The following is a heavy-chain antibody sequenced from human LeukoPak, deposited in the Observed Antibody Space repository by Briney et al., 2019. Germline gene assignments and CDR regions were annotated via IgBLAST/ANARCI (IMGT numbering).Heavy chain of an antibody. Sequence: GGSLRLSCAASGFTFTSYSMNWVRQAPGKGLEWVSTISGGGGSTYYADSVKGRFTISRDNSKNTLYLQVNSLRAEDTAVYYCAKGGKWDVTPYDYWGQGTLVTVSS. D-gene: IGHD1-26*01. V-gene: IGHV3-23*01. CDR1: GFTFTSYS. CDR2: ISGGGGST. CDR3: AKGGKWDVTPYDY. J-gene: IGHJ4*02.